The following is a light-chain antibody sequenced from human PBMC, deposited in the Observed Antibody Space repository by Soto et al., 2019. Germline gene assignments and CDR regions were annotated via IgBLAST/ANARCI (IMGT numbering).Light chain of an antibody. CDR3: QQYGSSLIT. J-gene: IGKJ5*01. CDR2: GAS. V-gene: IGKV3-20*01. CDR1: QSVSSSY. Sequence: VLTQSPGTLSLSPGERATLSCRASQSVSSSYLAWYQQKPGQAPRLLIYGASSRATGIPDRFSGSGPGTDFTLTISRLEPEDFTVYYCQQYGSSLITFGQGTRL.